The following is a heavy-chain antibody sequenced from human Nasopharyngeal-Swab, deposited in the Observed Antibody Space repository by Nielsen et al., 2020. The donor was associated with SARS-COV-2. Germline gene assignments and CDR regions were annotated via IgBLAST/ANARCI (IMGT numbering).Heavy chain of an antibody. Sequence: GGSLRLSCAASGFTFSSYWMHWVRQAPGKGLVWVSRINSEGSSTSYADSVKGRFTISRDNSKNMVYLQMNSLRAEDTAVYYCARDPGSYYFDFWGQGTLVTVSS. D-gene: IGHD3-10*01. V-gene: IGHV3-74*01. CDR1: GFTFSSYW. CDR3: ARDPGSYYFDF. J-gene: IGHJ4*02. CDR2: INSEGSST.